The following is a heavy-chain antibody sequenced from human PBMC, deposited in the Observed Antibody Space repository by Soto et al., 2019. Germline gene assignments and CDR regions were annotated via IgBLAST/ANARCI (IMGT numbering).Heavy chain of an antibody. J-gene: IGHJ4*02. V-gene: IGHV1-8*01. CDR1: GYTFTSHD. CDR3: ARWDYGDYARFDY. Sequence: QVQLVQSGAEVKKSGASVKVSCKASGYTFTSHDINWVRQATGQGLEWMGWMNPNSGNTGYAQKFQGRVSMTRNTSITTGYMEPCSLRSADTAVYYCARWDYGDYARFDYWGQGTLVTVSS. D-gene: IGHD4-17*01. CDR2: MNPNSGNT.